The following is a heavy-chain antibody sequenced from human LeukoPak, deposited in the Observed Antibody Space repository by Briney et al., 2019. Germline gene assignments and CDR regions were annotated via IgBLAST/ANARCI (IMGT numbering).Heavy chain of an antibody. V-gene: IGHV3-48*01. D-gene: IGHD6-6*01. CDR1: GFTFSSYS. J-gene: IGHJ4*02. CDR3: ARGSYSSSHYFDY. CDR2: ISSTGSTI. Sequence: GGSLRLSCAASGFTFSSYSMNWVRQAPGKGLEWVSYISSTGSTIYYADSVRGRFTISRDNAKNSLYLQMNSLRAEDTAVYYCARGSYSSSHYFDYWGQGTLVTVSS.